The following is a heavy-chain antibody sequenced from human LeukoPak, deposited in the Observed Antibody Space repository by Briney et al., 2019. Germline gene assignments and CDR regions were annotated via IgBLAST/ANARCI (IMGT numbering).Heavy chain of an antibody. J-gene: IGHJ4*02. CDR2: VFYNGNT. CDR1: GGSINTNTHY. D-gene: IGHD3-22*01. V-gene: IGHV4-39*01. CDR3: AKHGEDDSGYYADFFDH. Sequence: PSETLSLTCTASGGSINTNTHYWACIRQTPGKGLEWIVSVFYNGNTYYNPSLKSRVTLSVDTSKNQFSLRLTSVTAADAAVYYCAKHGEDDSGYYADFFDHCGQGTLVTVSS.